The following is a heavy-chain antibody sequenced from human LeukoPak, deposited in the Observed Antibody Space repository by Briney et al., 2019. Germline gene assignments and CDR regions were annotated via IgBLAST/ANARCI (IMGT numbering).Heavy chain of an antibody. CDR3: ARHANPYSSNWFDY. CDR2: FYYSGST. J-gene: IGHJ4*02. CDR1: GDYISSSY. V-gene: IGHV4-59*08. Sequence: SETLSLTCTVSGDYISSSYWNWIRQPPGKGLEWIGYFYYSGSTNYNPSLKSRVTISVDTSRNQFSLKLSSVTAVDTAVYYCARHANPYSSNWFDYWGQGTLVTVSS. D-gene: IGHD6-13*01.